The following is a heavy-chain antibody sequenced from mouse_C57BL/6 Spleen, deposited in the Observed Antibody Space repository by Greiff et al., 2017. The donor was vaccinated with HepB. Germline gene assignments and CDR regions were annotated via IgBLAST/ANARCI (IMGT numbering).Heavy chain of an antibody. CDR3: ASPADYSNYYAMDY. D-gene: IGHD2-5*01. CDR1: GYTFTSYD. V-gene: IGHV1-85*01. CDR2: IYPRDGST. Sequence: QVQLQQSGPELVKPGASVKLSCKASGYTFTSYDINWVKQRPGQGLEWIGWIYPRDGSTKNNEKFKGKATLTVDTSSSTAYMELHSLTSEDSAVYFCASPADYSNYYAMDYWGQGTSVTVSS. J-gene: IGHJ4*01.